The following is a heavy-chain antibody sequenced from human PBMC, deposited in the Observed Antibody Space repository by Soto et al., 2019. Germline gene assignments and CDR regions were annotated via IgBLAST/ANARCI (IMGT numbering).Heavy chain of an antibody. D-gene: IGHD3-22*01. CDR2: ISPYNGNT. CDR1: GYTFTKYG. Sequence: QAQLVQSGAEVKKPGASVTISCQASGYTFTKYGIAWVRQAPGQGLEWMGWISPYNGNTVYAQKVEGRVTMTTDTSTTTAYMELKSLRSDDTALYYCARDETQGITVMVVAKSHAFNIWGQGTLVTVSS. V-gene: IGHV1-18*01. CDR3: ARDETQGITVMVVAKSHAFNI. J-gene: IGHJ3*02.